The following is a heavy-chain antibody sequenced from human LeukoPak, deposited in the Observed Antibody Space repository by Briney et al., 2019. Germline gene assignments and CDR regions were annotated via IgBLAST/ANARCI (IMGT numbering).Heavy chain of an antibody. D-gene: IGHD3-9*01. V-gene: IGHV3-23*01. CDR2: ISGSGGST. Sequence: PGGSLTLSCPASGFTFSSYAMSRVRQAPGKGLEWVSAISGSGGSTYYADSVKGRFTIARDNSKNTLYLQMNSLRAEDTAVYYCAKDLGTLRYFDWAALYWGQGTLVTVSS. CDR3: AKDLGTLRYFDWAALY. J-gene: IGHJ4*02. CDR1: GFTFSSYA.